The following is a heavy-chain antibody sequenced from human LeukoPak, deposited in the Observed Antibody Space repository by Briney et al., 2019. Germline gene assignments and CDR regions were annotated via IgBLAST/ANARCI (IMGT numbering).Heavy chain of an antibody. D-gene: IGHD1-26*01. Sequence: SETLSLTCTVSGGSISSYYWSWIRQPPGKGLEWIGYIYYSGSTNYNPSLKSRVTISVDTSKNQFSLKLSSVTAADTAVYYCASYRPHGGSYFPYWGQGTLVTVSS. V-gene: IGHV4-59*01. J-gene: IGHJ4*02. CDR2: IYYSGST. CDR1: GGSISSYY. CDR3: ASYRPHGGSYFPY.